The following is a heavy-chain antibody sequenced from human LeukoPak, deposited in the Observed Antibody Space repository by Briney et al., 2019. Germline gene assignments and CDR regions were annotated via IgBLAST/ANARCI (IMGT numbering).Heavy chain of an antibody. Sequence: GGTLRLSCAASGFTFSSYWMHWVRQAPGKGRVGVSRINSDGISTSYADSVKGRFTISRDNAKNTLYLQMNSLRAEDTAVYYCVRDAHANDCTNGVCPILYWYFDLWGRGTLVTVSS. J-gene: IGHJ2*01. CDR1: GFTFSSYW. CDR2: INSDGIST. V-gene: IGHV3-74*01. CDR3: VRDAHANDCTNGVCPILYWYFDL. D-gene: IGHD2-8*01.